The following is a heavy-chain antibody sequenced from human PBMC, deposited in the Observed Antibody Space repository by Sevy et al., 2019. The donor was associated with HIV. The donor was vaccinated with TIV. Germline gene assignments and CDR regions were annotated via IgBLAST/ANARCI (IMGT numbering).Heavy chain of an antibody. CDR1: GFTFSDYY. D-gene: IGHD6-6*01. V-gene: IGHV3-11*01. J-gene: IGHJ4*02. CDR2: ISSSGSTI. Sequence: GGSLRLSCAASGFTFSDYYINWIRQAPGKGLEWVSYISSSGSTIYYTDSVKGRFTISRYNAKNSLYLQMNSLRVEDTAVYYCAREDIADRNFDYWGQGTLVTVSS. CDR3: AREDIADRNFDY.